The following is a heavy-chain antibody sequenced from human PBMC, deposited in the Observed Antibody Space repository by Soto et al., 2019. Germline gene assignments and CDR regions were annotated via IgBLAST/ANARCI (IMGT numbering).Heavy chain of an antibody. CDR1: GFTISSNY. D-gene: IGHD6-19*01. J-gene: IGHJ4*02. Sequence: GGSLRLSCAASGFTISSNYMSWVRQAPGKGLEWVSVIYSGGNTYYADSVKGRFTISRDNSKNTLYLQMNSLRAEDTAVYYCARSTGIAVWGGYWGQGTLVTVSS. CDR3: ARSTGIAVWGGY. CDR2: IYSGGNT. V-gene: IGHV3-66*01.